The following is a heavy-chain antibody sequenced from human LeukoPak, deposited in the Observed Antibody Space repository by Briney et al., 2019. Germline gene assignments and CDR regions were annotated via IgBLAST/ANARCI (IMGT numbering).Heavy chain of an antibody. CDR1: GFTFSSYA. D-gene: IGHD3-16*02. V-gene: IGHV3-23*01. CDR3: AKVKHYDYVWGSYRVY. CDR2: ISGSGGST. Sequence: PGGSLKLSCAASGFTFSSYAMSWVRQAPGQGLEWVSGISGSGGSTYYADSVKGRFTISRDNSKNTLYLQMNSLRAEDTAVYYCAKVKHYDYVWGSYRVYWGQGTLVTVSS. J-gene: IGHJ4*02.